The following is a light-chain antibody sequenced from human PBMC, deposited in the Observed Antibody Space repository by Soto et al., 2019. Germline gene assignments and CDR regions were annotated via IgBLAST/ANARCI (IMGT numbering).Light chain of an antibody. CDR1: QDVSNY. CDR2: AAS. V-gene: IGKV1-27*01. Sequence: DIQMTQSPSSLSASVGDRVIITCRASQDVSNYLAWYQQKPGKVPKLLIYAASTLQTGVQSRFSGSRSGTVFTLTIISLQADDVATDYCQKYKSAPITFGRGTMMEIK. CDR3: QKYKSAPIT. J-gene: IGKJ2*01.